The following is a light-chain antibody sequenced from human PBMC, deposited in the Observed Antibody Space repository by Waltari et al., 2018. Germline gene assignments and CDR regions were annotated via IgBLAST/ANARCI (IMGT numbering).Light chain of an antibody. CDR1: SSDVGGYNY. CDR3: SSYISSSTLEL. Sequence: QSALTQPASVSGSPGQSITISCTGTSSDVGGYNYVSWYQQHPAKAPNLMIYDVSNRPSGVSNRFSGSKSGNTASLTISGLQAEDEADYYCSSYISSSTLELFGGGTSLTVL. CDR2: DVS. J-gene: IGLJ2*01. V-gene: IGLV2-14*03.